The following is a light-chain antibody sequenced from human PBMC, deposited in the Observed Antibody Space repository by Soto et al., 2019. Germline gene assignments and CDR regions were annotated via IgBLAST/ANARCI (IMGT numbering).Light chain of an antibody. Sequence: QSALTQPASVSGSPGQSITISCTGTSSDVGGYNYVSWYQQYPGKAPKLMIYEVSYRPSGVSNRFSGSKYGNTASLTISGLQSEDEADYYCSSYTSTNTLVFGGGPKLTVL. V-gene: IGLV2-14*01. CDR3: SSYTSTNTLV. J-gene: IGLJ3*02. CDR1: SSDVGGYNY. CDR2: EVS.